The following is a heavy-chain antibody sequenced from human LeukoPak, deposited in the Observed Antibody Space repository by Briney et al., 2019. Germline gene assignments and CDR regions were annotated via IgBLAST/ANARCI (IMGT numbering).Heavy chain of an antibody. J-gene: IGHJ4*02. V-gene: IGHV3-11*04. D-gene: IGHD4-17*01. CDR1: GFTFSDHY. CDR2: ISSSSSTI. CDR3: ARDYGDYLTL. Sequence: GGSLRLSCVGSGFTFSDHYMSWIRQAPGKGLEWVSYISSSSSTIYYADSVKGRFTISRDNAKNSLYLQMNSLRDEDTAVYYCARDYGDYLTLWGQGTLVTVSS.